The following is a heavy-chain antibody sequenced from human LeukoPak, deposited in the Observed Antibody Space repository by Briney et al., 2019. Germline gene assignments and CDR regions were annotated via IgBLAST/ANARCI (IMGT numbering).Heavy chain of an antibody. CDR3: WRPHCSNSVCSSSRVDF. CDR1: GDSITTNNYY. D-gene: IGHD2-8*01. J-gene: IGHJ4*02. V-gene: IGHV4-39*01. Sequence: PSETLSLTCSVSGDSITTNNYYWGWIRQPPGKGLEWIVNIHYSGSPYYSPSLKNRVTISVDTSKNQFSLRLKSVTAADTAVYYCWRPHCSNSVCSSSRVDFWGQGTLVTVSS. CDR2: IHYSGSP.